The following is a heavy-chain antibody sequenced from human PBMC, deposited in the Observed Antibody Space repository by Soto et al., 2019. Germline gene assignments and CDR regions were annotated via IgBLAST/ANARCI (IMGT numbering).Heavy chain of an antibody. J-gene: IGHJ4*02. CDR1: GFTFTNPN. D-gene: IGHD2-21*01. V-gene: IGHV3-21*01. CDR3: ARDPPLSVLVVVATDDF. CDR2: ISSSSSFR. Sequence: GGSLRLSCAASGFTFTNPNMNWVRQAPGKGLEWVSSISSSSSFRNYADSAKGRFSISRDNDKNLVYLQMDSLRAGDTAVYYCARDPPLSVLVVVATDDFWGQGTLVTVSS.